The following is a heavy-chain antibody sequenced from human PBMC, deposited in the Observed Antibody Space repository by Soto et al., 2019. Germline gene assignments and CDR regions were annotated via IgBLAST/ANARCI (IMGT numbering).Heavy chain of an antibody. J-gene: IGHJ4*02. Sequence: GGYLRLSCAASGFTFSNYWMSWFRQAPGKGLEWVAHIKQDGSEKYYVDSVKGRFTISRDNAKNSLYLQMNSLRAEDTAVYYCERQAGYWGQGTLVTVSS. D-gene: IGHD6-25*01. V-gene: IGHV3-7*01. CDR1: GFTFSNYW. CDR2: IKQDGSEK. CDR3: ERQAGY.